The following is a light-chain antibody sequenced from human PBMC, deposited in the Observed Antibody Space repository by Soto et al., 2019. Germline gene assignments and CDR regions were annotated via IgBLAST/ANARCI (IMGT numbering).Light chain of an antibody. Sequence: DIQLTQSPSSLSASVGDRVTITCRASQSVTTYLNWYQQKPGKAPKLLISAASSLRDAVPSRFSGSGSGTVFTLTINSLHPEDFATYYCQQSFSDPPLSFGGGTRVEVK. CDR2: AAS. CDR1: QSVTTY. CDR3: QQSFSDPPLS. V-gene: IGKV1-39*01. J-gene: IGKJ4*01.